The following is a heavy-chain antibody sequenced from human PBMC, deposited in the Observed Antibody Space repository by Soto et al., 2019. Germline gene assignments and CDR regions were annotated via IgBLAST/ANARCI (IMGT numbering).Heavy chain of an antibody. CDR3: AGDANGDNGRAFDP. V-gene: IGHV4-4*07. Sequence: SETLSLTCTVSGGPISNYYWSWIRQPAGKGLEWIGRIYTSGNTNYNPSLKGRVTMSVDMSKNQFSLKLSSVAAADTAVYYCAGDANGDNGRAFDPWGQGTLVTVS. J-gene: IGHJ5*02. CDR2: IYTSGNT. CDR1: GGPISNYY. D-gene: IGHD4-17*01.